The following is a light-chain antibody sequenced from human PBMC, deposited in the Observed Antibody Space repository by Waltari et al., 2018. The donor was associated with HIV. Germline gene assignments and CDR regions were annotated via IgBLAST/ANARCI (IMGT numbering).Light chain of an antibody. J-gene: IGLJ2*01. CDR3: VVWDDTLRGVI. CDR2: RTH. V-gene: IGLV1-47*01. Sequence: SVLTQPPSASGTPGQRVTISCSGRTSTIGSNSVFWYQHPPGTAPKLLIHRTHQRPSGVPDRFSGSTSGTSASLAISGLRSEDEAEYYCVVWDDTLRGVIFGGGTKVAVL. CDR1: TSTIGSNS.